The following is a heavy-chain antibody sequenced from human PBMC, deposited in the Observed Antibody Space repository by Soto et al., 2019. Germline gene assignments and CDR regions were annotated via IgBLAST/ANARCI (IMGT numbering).Heavy chain of an antibody. V-gene: IGHV4-30-2*01. D-gene: IGHD5-18*01. CDR2: IYHSGST. J-gene: IGHJ4*02. CDR3: ARDHPHSYGIYYFDY. Sequence: SGTLSLTCAVSGGSISSGGYSWSWIRQPPGKGLEWIGYIYHSGSTYYNPSLKSRVTISVDRSKNQFSLKLSSVTAADTAVYYCARDHPHSYGIYYFDYWGQGTLVTVSS. CDR1: GGSISSGGYS.